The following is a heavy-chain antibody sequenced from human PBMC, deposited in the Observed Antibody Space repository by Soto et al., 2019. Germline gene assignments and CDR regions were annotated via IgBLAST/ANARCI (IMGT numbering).Heavy chain of an antibody. J-gene: IGHJ4*02. CDR1: GFNIRDYY. V-gene: IGHV3-72*01. CDR3: VREGFFTLDF. CDR2: TRNKGESYTT. Sequence: EVQLVESGGGLVQPGGSLRLSCAASGFNIRDYYMDWVRQAPGKGLEWVGLTRNKGESYTTEHAASGKGRFVISRDDSKNSVYLQMNSLKTEDTAVYYCVREGFFTLDFWGQGTLVTVSS.